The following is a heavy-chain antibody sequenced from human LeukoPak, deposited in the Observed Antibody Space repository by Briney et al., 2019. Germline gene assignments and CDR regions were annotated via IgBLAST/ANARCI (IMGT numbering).Heavy chain of an antibody. CDR3: ATQNSGSYWVEAFDI. J-gene: IGHJ3*02. V-gene: IGHV1-24*01. D-gene: IGHD1-26*01. CDR2: FDPEDGET. Sequence: ASVKVSCKVSEYTLTELSMHWVRQAPGKGLEWMGGFDPEDGETIYAQKFQGRVTMTEDTSTDTAYMELSSLRSEDTAVYYCATQNSGSYWVEAFDIWGQGTMVTVSS. CDR1: EYTLTELS.